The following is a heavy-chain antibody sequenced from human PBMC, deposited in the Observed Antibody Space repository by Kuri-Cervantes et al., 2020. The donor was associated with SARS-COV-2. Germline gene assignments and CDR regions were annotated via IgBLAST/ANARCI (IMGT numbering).Heavy chain of an antibody. CDR3: ARDFGYSSAVFDY. CDR1: GYTFTSYD. Sequence: TCKASGYTFTSYDINWVRQATGQGLEWMGWMNPNSGNTGYAQKFQGRVTITRNTSISTAYMELSSLRSGDTAVYYCARDFGYSSAVFDYWGQGTLVTVSS. CDR2: MNPNSGNT. D-gene: IGHD6-19*01. J-gene: IGHJ4*02. V-gene: IGHV1-8*03.